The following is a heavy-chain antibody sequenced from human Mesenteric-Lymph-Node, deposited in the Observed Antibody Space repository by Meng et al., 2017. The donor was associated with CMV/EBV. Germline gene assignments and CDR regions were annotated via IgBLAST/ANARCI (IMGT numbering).Heavy chain of an antibody. CDR1: DYTFTSYG. V-gene: IGHV1-18*01. CDR3: ARARSSGRFDAFDV. J-gene: IGHJ3*01. D-gene: IGHD6-19*01. CDR2: ISAYNGNT. Sequence: ASVKVSCKASDYTFTSYGISWVRQAPGRGLEWMGWISAYNGNTNYAQKFQGRVTMTTDTSTTTAYMEVRSLRSDDTAVYYCARARSSGRFDAFDVWGQGTMVTVSS.